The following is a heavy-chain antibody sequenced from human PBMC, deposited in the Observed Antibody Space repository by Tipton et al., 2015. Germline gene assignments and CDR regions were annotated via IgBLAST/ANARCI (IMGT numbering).Heavy chain of an antibody. D-gene: IGHD6-19*01. CDR1: GYSFTSYG. Sequence: QSGAEVKKPGASVKVSCKASGYSFTSYGISWVRQAPGQGLEWMGWISVFSGNTNYAQKFQGRVTMTTDTSTTTAYMELRSLRFDDTAVYYCARGDSSGPDYWGQGTLVTVSS. V-gene: IGHV1-18*01. CDR3: ARGDSSGPDY. CDR2: ISVFSGNT. J-gene: IGHJ4*02.